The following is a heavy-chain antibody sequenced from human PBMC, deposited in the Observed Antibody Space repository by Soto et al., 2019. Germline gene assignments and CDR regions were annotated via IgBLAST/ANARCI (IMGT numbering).Heavy chain of an antibody. D-gene: IGHD3-22*01. CDR3: ALRSMAVVPEY. Sequence: QVQLQESGPGLVKPSETLSLTCAVSGDSISTYYCMWIRQPPGKGLESIGYLYYGRSANYNPSLKXRXTXSLXTSTNQFSLTLSSMTAADTAVYYCALRSMAVVPEYWGQGTLVTVSS. CDR1: GDSISTYY. CDR2: LYYGRSA. V-gene: IGHV4-59*01. J-gene: IGHJ4*02.